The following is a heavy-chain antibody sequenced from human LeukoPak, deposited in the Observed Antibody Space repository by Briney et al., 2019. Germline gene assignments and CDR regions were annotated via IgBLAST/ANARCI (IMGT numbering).Heavy chain of an antibody. Sequence: GGSLRLSCAASGFTFSSYSMSWVRQAPGKGLEWVSYITSSSSTKYYADSMKGRFTISRDSSKNTLFLQMNRLRPEDAAVYYCAKAPVTTCRGAYCYPFDYWGQGTLVTVSS. D-gene: IGHD2-21*01. V-gene: IGHV3-48*01. CDR1: GFTFSSYS. CDR2: ITSSSSTK. J-gene: IGHJ4*02. CDR3: AKAPVTTCRGAYCYPFDY.